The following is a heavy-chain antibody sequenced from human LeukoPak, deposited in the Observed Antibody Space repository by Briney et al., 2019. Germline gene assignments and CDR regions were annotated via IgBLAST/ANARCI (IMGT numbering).Heavy chain of an antibody. CDR2: IYHSGST. CDR3: ASSEYSSSSPDY. CDR1: GYSISSGYY. J-gene: IGHJ4*02. V-gene: IGHV4-38-2*02. D-gene: IGHD6-6*01. Sequence: SETLSLTCTVSGYSISSGYYWGWIQQPPGKGLEWIGTIYHSGSTYYNPSLKSRVTISVDTSENQFSLKLSSVTAADTAVYYCASSEYSSSSPDYWGQGTLVTVSS.